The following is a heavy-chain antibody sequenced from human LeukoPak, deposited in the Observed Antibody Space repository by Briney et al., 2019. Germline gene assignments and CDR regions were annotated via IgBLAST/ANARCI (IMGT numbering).Heavy chain of an antibody. J-gene: IGHJ5*02. D-gene: IGHD3-10*01. CDR2: VYYNGIT. Sequence: PSQTLSLTCTVSGGSISSADYYWSWIRQPPGKGLEWFGYVYYNGITYYNPSLKSRLTISVDTPKNQFSLKLSSVTAADTAVYYCARDSRYGSGTSTNWFDPWGQGTLVTVSS. V-gene: IGHV4-30-4*01. CDR3: ARDSRYGSGTSTNWFDP. CDR1: GGSISSADYY.